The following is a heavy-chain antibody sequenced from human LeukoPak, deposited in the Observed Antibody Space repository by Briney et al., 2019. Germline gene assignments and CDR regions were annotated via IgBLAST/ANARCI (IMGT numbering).Heavy chain of an antibody. CDR3: ARRAAAGVDY. V-gene: IGHV4-59*08. CDR1: GGSISSYY. CDR2: IYYSGST. J-gene: IGHJ4*02. D-gene: IGHD6-13*01. Sequence: SETLSLTCTVSGGSISSYYWSWIRQPPGKGLEWIGYIYYSGSTNCNPSLKSRVTISVDTSKNQFSLKLSSVTAADTAVYYCARRAAAGVDYWGQGTLVTVSS.